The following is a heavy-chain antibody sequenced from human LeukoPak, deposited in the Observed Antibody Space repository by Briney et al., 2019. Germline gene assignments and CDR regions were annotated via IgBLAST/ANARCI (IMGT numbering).Heavy chain of an antibody. CDR1: GGSISSYY. Sequence: SETLSLTCTVSGGSISSYYWSWIRQPPGKGLEWIGYIYYSGSTNYNPSLKSRVTISVDTSKNQFSLKLSSVNAADTAVYYCARDKEPTWYYWGQGTLVTVSS. D-gene: IGHD1-26*01. J-gene: IGHJ4*02. V-gene: IGHV4-59*01. CDR2: IYYSGST. CDR3: ARDKEPTWYY.